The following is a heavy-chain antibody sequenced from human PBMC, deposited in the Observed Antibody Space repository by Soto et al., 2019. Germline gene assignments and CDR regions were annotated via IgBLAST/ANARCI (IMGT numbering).Heavy chain of an antibody. J-gene: IGHJ5*02. D-gene: IGHD3-10*01. V-gene: IGHV3-23*01. CDR2: ISGSGGST. CDR3: AKGEILLWFGELLPNWFDP. Sequence: EVQLLESGGGLVQPGGSLRLSCAASGFTFSSYVMSWVRQAPGKGLEWVSAISGSGGSTYYADSVKGRFTISRDNSKNTLYLQMNSLRAEDTAVYYCAKGEILLWFGELLPNWFDPWGQGTLVTVSS. CDR1: GFTFSSYV.